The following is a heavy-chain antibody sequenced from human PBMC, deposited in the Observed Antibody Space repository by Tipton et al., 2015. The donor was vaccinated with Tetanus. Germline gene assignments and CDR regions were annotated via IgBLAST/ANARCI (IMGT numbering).Heavy chain of an antibody. CDR2: IYYSGTT. V-gene: IGHV4-31*03. Sequence: TLSLTCTVSDGPVSSGGHYWGWVRQLPGKGLEWIGCIYYSGTTYYNPSLRSRLSISVDTSKNQFSLSLASVTAADTAVYSCAGGLVRWYEPWGRGTLVSVSS. CDR3: AGGLVRWYEP. CDR1: DGPVSSGGHY. J-gene: IGHJ5*02. D-gene: IGHD3-10*01.